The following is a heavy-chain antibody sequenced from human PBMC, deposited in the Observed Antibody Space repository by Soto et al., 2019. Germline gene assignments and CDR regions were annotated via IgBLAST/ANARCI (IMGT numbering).Heavy chain of an antibody. CDR3: ARHLGRIEAARFDY. J-gene: IGHJ4*02. V-gene: IGHV3-11*01. CDR2: ISFNNNTI. D-gene: IGHD2-15*01. CDR1: GFTFSNYF. Sequence: GLSLRRSCVASGFTFSNYFISWLRQAPGKGPEWLSYISFNNNTIYYDDSVRGRFTISRDNAKNSVFLQMNRLRVEDTAVYYCARHLGRIEAARFDYWGQGTLVTVSS.